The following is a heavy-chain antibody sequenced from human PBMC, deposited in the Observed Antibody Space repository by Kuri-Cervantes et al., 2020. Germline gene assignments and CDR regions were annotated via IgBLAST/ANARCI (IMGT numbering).Heavy chain of an antibody. J-gene: IGHJ4*02. CDR2: IYYSGST. V-gene: IGHV4-59*12. CDR1: GGSISSYY. D-gene: IGHD3-10*01. Sequence: SETLSLTCTVSGGSISSYYWSWIRQPPGKGLEWIGYIYYSGSTNYNPSLKSRVTISVDRSKNQFSLKLSSVTAADTAVYYCAVSERYGSDPTGVDYWGQGTLVTVSS. CDR3: AVSERYGSDPTGVDY.